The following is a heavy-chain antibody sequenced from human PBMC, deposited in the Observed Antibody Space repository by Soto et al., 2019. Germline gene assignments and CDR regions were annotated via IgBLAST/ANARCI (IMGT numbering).Heavy chain of an antibody. Sequence: SVKVSCKASGGTFSSYTISWVRQAPGQGLEWMGRIIPILGIANYAQKFQGRVTITADKSTSTAYMELRSLRSDDTAVYYCARDRGSYALDHWGQGTLVTVSS. CDR2: IIPILGIA. CDR3: ARDRGSYALDH. J-gene: IGHJ4*02. D-gene: IGHD1-26*01. V-gene: IGHV1-69*04. CDR1: GGTFSSYT.